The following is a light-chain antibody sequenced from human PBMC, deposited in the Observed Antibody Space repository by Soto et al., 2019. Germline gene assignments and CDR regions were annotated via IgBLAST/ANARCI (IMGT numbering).Light chain of an antibody. Sequence: QSVLTQPPSASGTPGQTVTISCSGSSSNIGSYTVSWYQQLPGAAPKLLIYGSNQRPSGVPDRISGSKSGTSASLTISGLKAEDEADYYCSSKRGSNTIVFGGGTKLTVL. V-gene: IGLV1-44*01. J-gene: IGLJ2*01. CDR2: GSN. CDR3: SSKRGSNTIV. CDR1: SSNIGSYT.